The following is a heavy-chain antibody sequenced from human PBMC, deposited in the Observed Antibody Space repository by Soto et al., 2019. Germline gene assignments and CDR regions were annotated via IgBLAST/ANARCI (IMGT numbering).Heavy chain of an antibody. CDR2: ISGSGDGT. V-gene: IGHV3-23*01. CDR1: GFTFSYSA. D-gene: IGHD3-22*01. J-gene: IGHJ4*02. CDR3: AKVDYYDNRGYFDF. Sequence: GGSLRLSCAAAGFTFSYSAMNWVRQAPGKGLEWVSTISGSGDGTWYADSVKGRFTISRDNSKNTVYLQMNSLRAEDTAEYYCAKVDYYDNRGYFDFWGKGTRVTVPS.